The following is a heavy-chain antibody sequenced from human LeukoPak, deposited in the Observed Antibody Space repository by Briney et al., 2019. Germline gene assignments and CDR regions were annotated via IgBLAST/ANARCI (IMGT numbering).Heavy chain of an antibody. CDR3: AKVPYYDFWSGYYTPPKKYFDY. V-gene: IGHV3-23*01. J-gene: IGHJ4*02. CDR2: ISGSGGST. Sequence: GGSLRLSCAASGFTFSSYAMSWVRQAPGKGLEWVSAISGSGGSTYYADSVKGRFTITRDNSKNTLYLQMNSLRAEDTAVYYCAKVPYYDFWSGYYTPPKKYFDYWGQGTLVTVSS. CDR1: GFTFSSYA. D-gene: IGHD3-3*01.